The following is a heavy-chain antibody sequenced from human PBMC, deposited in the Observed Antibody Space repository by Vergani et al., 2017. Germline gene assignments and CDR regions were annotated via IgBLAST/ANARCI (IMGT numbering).Heavy chain of an antibody. CDR3: AKDGYYYDSSGFRQGYFDY. D-gene: IGHD3-22*01. CDR2: ISGSGGST. CDR1: GFTFSSYA. V-gene: IGHV3-23*01. Sequence: EVQLLESGGGLVQPGGSLRLSCAASGFTFSSYAMSWVRQAPGKGLEWVSAISGSGGSTYYADSVKGRFTISRDNSKNTLYLQMNSLRAEDTAVYYCAKDGYYYDSSGFRQGYFDYWGQGTLVTVSS. J-gene: IGHJ4*02.